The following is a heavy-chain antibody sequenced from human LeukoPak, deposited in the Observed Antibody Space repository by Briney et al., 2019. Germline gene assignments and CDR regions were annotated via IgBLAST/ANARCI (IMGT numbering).Heavy chain of an antibody. Sequence: PGGSLRLSCAASGFTFSSYAMHWVRQAPGKGLEWVAVISYDGSNKYYADSVKGRFTISRDNSKNTLYLQMNSLRAEDTAVYYCASLQPLDSSGYYVPSAYYYGMDVWGQGTTVTVSS. CDR1: GFTFSSYA. CDR2: ISYDGSNK. CDR3: ASLQPLDSSGYYVPSAYYYGMDV. J-gene: IGHJ6*02. D-gene: IGHD3-22*01. V-gene: IGHV3-30*04.